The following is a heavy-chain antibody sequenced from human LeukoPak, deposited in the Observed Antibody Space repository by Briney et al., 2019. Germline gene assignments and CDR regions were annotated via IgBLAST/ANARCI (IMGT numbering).Heavy chain of an antibody. CDR3: ARTVDPALYYFDY. CDR1: GGSISSSSYY. D-gene: IGHD5-18*01. CDR2: IYYSGST. J-gene: IGHJ4*02. Sequence: SETLSLTCTVSGGSISSSSYYWGWIRQPPGKGLEWIGSIYYSGSTYYNPSLKSRVTISVDMSKNQFSLKLSSVTAADTAVYYCARTVDPALYYFDYWGQGTLVTVSS. V-gene: IGHV4-39*07.